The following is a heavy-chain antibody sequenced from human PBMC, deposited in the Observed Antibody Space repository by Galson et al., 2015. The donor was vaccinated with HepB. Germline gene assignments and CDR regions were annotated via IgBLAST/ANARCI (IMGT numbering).Heavy chain of an antibody. CDR1: GFSLSTSGMR. D-gene: IGHD2-21*02. Sequence: PALVKPTQTLTLTCTFSGFSLSTSGMRVSWIRQPPGKALEWLARIDWDDDKFYSTSLKTRLTISKDTSKNQVVLTMTNMDPVDTATYYCARSLDGAYCGGDCSVPFDIWGQGTMVTVSS. J-gene: IGHJ3*02. CDR3: ARSLDGAYCGGDCSVPFDI. CDR2: IDWDDDK. V-gene: IGHV2-70*04.